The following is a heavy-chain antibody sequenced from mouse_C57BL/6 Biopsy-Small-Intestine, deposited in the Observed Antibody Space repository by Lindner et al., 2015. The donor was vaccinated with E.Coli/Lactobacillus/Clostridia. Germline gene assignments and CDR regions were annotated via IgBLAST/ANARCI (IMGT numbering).Heavy chain of an antibody. CDR3: ARGVGGAYWYFDP. Sequence: SVKVSCKASGYTFTKDAIHWLRLAPERGLSGWGGSSLTKGETQYSEKFQGRVTFTRDKSANTAYMELSSLTFEDTAVFYCARGVGGAYWYFDPWGQGTLVTVSS. CDR1: GYTFTKDA. V-gene: IGHV1-62-2*01. J-gene: IGHJ1*01. CDR2: SSLTKGET.